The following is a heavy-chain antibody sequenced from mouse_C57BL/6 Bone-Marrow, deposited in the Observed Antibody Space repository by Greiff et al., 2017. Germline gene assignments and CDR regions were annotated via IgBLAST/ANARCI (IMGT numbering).Heavy chain of an antibody. Sequence: VQLQQSGPELVKPGASVKISCKASGYAFSSSWMNWVKQRPGKGLEWIGRIYPGDGDTNYNGKFKGKATLTADKSSSTAYMQLSSLTSEDSAVXFCAREGRVYFDYWGQGTTLTVSS. CDR1: GYAFSSSW. CDR2: IYPGDGDT. V-gene: IGHV1-82*01. J-gene: IGHJ2*01. CDR3: AREGRVYFDY.